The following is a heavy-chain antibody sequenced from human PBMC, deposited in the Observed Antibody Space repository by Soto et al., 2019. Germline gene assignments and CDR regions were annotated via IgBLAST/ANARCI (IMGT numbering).Heavy chain of an antibody. J-gene: IGHJ4*02. CDR3: ARDQARGYFDY. Sequence: LILLCSASGFTFSSYARHWVRQAPGKGLEWVAVISYDGSNKYYADSVKGRFTISRDNSKNTLYLQMNSLRAEDTAVYYCARDQARGYFDYWGQGTLVTFS. CDR1: GFTFSSYA. V-gene: IGHV3-30-3*01. CDR2: ISYDGSNK.